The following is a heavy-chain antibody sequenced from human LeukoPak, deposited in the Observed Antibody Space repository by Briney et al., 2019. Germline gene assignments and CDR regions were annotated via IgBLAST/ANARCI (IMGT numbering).Heavy chain of an antibody. CDR1: GGSISSYY. CDR2: IYTSGST. Sequence: SETLSLTCTVSGGSISSYYWIWIRQPPGKGLEWIGYIYTSGSTNYNPSLKSRVTISVDKSKNQFSLNLSSVTAADTAVYYCVRLYYYGSGSLAFDLWGQGTLVTVSS. CDR3: VRLYYYGSGSLAFDL. D-gene: IGHD3-10*01. V-gene: IGHV4-4*09. J-gene: IGHJ5*02.